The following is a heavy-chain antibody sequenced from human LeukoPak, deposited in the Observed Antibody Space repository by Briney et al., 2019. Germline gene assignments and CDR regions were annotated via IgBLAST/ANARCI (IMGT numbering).Heavy chain of an antibody. CDR1: GGSISSYY. V-gene: IGHV4-59*01. J-gene: IGHJ4*02. CDR2: IYYSGST. Sequence: SETLSLTCTVSGGSISSYYWSWIRQPPGKGLEWIGYIYYSGSTNYNPSLKSRVTISVYTSKNQFSLKLSSVTAAHTAVYYCARVRYSSGWYLLAFDYWGQGTLVTVSS. D-gene: IGHD6-19*01. CDR3: ARVRYSSGWYLLAFDY.